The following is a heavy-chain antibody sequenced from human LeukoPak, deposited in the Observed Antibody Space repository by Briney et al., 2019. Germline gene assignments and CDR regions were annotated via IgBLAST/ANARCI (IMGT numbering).Heavy chain of an antibody. CDR2: IYSGGST. J-gene: IGHJ1*01. Sequence: PGGSLRLSCAASGFTVSSNYMAWVRQAPGKGLEWVTVIYSGGSTYYADSVKGRFTISRDNSKNTLYLQTNSLRAEDTAVYYCAREGGSSGLFQHWGQGALVTVSS. V-gene: IGHV3-53*01. D-gene: IGHD6-13*01. CDR1: GFTVSSNY. CDR3: AREGGSSGLFQH.